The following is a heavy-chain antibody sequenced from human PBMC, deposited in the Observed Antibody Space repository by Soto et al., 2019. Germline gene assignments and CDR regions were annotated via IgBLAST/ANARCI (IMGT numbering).Heavy chain of an antibody. CDR1: GGSISSGGYS. V-gene: IGHV4-30-2*01. CDR2: IYRSGST. CDR3: ASSYCSSTSCDKINWFDP. Sequence: PSETLSLTCAVSGGSISSGGYSWSWIRQPPGKGLEWIGYIYRSGSTYYNPSLKSRVTISVDRSKNQFSLKLSSVTAADTAVYYCASSYCSSTSCDKINWFDPWGQGTLVTVSS. D-gene: IGHD2-2*02. J-gene: IGHJ5*02.